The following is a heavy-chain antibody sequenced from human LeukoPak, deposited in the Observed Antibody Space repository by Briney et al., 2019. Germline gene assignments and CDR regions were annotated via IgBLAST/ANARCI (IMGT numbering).Heavy chain of an antibody. V-gene: IGHV3-66*01. D-gene: IGHD3-10*01. J-gene: IGHJ4*02. Sequence: GGSLRLSCAASGFTVSSNYMSWVRQAPGKGLEWVSVIYSGGSTYYADSVKGRFTISRDNSKNTLYLQMNSLRAEDTAVYYCARDSVEWFGEFLLDYWGQGTLVTVSS. CDR3: ARDSVEWFGEFLLDY. CDR2: IYSGGST. CDR1: GFTVSSNY.